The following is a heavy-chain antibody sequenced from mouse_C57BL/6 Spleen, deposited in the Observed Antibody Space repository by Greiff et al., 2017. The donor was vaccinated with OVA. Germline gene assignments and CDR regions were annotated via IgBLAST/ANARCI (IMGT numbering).Heavy chain of an antibody. CDR1: GFTFSDYG. D-gene: IGHD2-3*01. CDR2: ISSGSSTI. V-gene: IGHV5-17*01. CDR3: ARPRGLLPYFDY. Sequence: EVKLMESGGGLVKPGGSLKLSCAASGFTFSDYGMHWVRQAPEKGLEWVAYISSGSSTIYYADTVKGRFTISRDNAKNTLFLQMTSLRSEDTAMYYCARPRGLLPYFDYWGQGTTLTVSS. J-gene: IGHJ2*01.